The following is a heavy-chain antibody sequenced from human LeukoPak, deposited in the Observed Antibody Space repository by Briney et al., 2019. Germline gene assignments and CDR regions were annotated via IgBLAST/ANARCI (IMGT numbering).Heavy chain of an antibody. Sequence: ASVKVSCKASGGTFSSYTISWVRQAPGQGLEWMGRIIPILGIANYAQKSQGRVTITADKSTSTAYMELSNLRSEDTAVYYCAARIAVAGDRAFDIWGQGTMVTVSS. J-gene: IGHJ3*02. CDR2: IIPILGIA. D-gene: IGHD6-19*01. CDR3: AARIAVAGDRAFDI. V-gene: IGHV1-69*02. CDR1: GGTFSSYT.